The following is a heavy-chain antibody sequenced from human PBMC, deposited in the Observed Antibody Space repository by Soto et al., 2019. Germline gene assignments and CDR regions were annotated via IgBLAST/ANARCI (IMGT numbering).Heavy chain of an antibody. D-gene: IGHD6-19*01. V-gene: IGHV1-69*13. CDR1: GGTFSSYA. Sequence: ASVKVSCKASGGTFSSYAISWVRQAPGQGLEWMGGIIPIFGTANYAQKFQGRVTITADESTSTAYMELSSLRSEDTAVYYCARAASIAVDLGGEGPFDYWGQGTLVTVSS. J-gene: IGHJ4*02. CDR3: ARAASIAVDLGGEGPFDY. CDR2: IIPIFGTA.